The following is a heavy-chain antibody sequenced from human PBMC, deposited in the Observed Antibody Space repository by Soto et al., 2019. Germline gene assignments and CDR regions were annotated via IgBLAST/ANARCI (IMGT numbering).Heavy chain of an antibody. CDR1: GFTFTRYS. CDR2: SSSTTNYI. Sequence: GSLRLSCAASGFTFTRYSMNWVRQAPGKGLEWVSSSSSTTNYIYYGDSMKGRFTISRDNAKNSLYLEMNSLRAEDTAVYYCARDYEDLTSNSDYWGQGPLVTVSS. V-gene: IGHV3-21*06. CDR3: ARDYEDLTSNSDY. J-gene: IGHJ4*02. D-gene: IGHD5-12*01.